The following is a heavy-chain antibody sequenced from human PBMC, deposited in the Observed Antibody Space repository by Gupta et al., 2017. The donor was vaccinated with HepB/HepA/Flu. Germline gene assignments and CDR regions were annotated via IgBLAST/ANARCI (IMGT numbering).Heavy chain of an antibody. V-gene: IGHV6-1*01. CDR2: TYYRSKWYY. Sequence: QVQLQQSGPGLMKPSQTLSLTCAISGDSVSSNSASWNWIRQSPSRGLEWLGRTYYRSKWYYEYAVSVTSRMTINPDTSKNQFSLQLNSVTPEDTAVYYCARGGSRWADFDYWGQGTLVTGSS. J-gene: IGHJ4*02. D-gene: IGHD6-13*01. CDR3: ARGGSRWADFDY. CDR1: GDSVSSNSAS.